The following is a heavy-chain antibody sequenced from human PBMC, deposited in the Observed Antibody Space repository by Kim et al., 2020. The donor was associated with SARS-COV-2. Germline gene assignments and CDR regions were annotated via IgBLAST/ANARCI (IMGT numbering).Heavy chain of an antibody. V-gene: IGHV4-59*13. Sequence: SETLSLTCTVSGGSINSYYWSWIRQPPGKGLEWIGYIYYSGSANYNPSLKSRVTISVDTSKNQFSLKVNSVTAADTAVYYCARGTYDFNYALDVWGQGTTVTFSS. CDR3: ARGTYDFNYALDV. D-gene: IGHD3-16*01. CDR1: GGSINSYY. CDR2: IYYSGSA. J-gene: IGHJ6*02.